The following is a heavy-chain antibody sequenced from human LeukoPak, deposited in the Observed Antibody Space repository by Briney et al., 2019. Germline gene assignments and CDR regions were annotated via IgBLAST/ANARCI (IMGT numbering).Heavy chain of an antibody. CDR3: TSQPLIAVAGTGYYYGTDV. CDR2: IKSKTDGGTT. CDR1: GFTFSNAW. Sequence: GGSLRLSCAASGFTFSNAWMSWVRQAPGKGLEWVGRIKSKTDGGTTDYAAPVKGRFTISRDDSKNTLYLQMNSLKTEDTAVYYCTSQPLIAVAGTGYYYGTDVWGQGTTVTVSS. J-gene: IGHJ6*02. V-gene: IGHV3-15*01. D-gene: IGHD6-19*01.